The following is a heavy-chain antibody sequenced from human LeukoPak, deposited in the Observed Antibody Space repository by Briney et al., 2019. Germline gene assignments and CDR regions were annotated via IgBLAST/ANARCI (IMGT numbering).Heavy chain of an antibody. CDR2: IIPIFGTA. V-gene: IGHV1-69*13. J-gene: IGHJ2*01. CDR3: ARDRNPYYYDSSGPIGGFDL. Sequence: SVTVSCTASGGTFSSYAISWVRQAPGQGLEWMGGIIPIFGTANYAQKFQGRVTITADESTSTAYMELSSLRSEDTAVYYCARDRNPYYYDSSGPIGGFDLWGRGTLVTVSS. D-gene: IGHD3-22*01. CDR1: GGTFSSYA.